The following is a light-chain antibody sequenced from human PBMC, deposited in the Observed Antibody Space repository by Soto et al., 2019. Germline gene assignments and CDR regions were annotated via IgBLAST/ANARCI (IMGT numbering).Light chain of an antibody. CDR2: SAA. J-gene: IGKJ2*01. Sequence: DIQMTQSPSSLSPSVGDRVTITCRASQSISNYLNWYQQKPGKAPTLLNFSAASLQSGVPSRFSGSGSGTDFTLTIISLQPEDSATYYCQQSHSTPYTFGQGTRLEIK. CDR3: QQSHSTPYT. V-gene: IGKV1-39*01. CDR1: QSISNY.